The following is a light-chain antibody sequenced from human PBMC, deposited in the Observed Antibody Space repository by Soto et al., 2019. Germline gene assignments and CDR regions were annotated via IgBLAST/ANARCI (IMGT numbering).Light chain of an antibody. CDR3: QQYNSYS. CDR2: HAS. Sequence: DIQITQPPSTTPAALRDRVTITCRASQSISNWLAWYQQKPGTAPKVLIYHASNLQSGVPSGFSGSGSGTEFTLTIRSLQPDDFATYYCQQYNSYSFGQGTKVDIK. V-gene: IGKV1-5*01. CDR1: QSISNW. J-gene: IGKJ1*01.